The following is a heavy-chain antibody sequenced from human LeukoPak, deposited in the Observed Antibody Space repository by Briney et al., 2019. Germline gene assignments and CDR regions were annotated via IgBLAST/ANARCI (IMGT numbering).Heavy chain of an antibody. CDR1: GGSISSYY. D-gene: IGHD4-23*01. CDR3: ARVGAALGGGYYYGLDV. CDR2: ISYSGST. Sequence: SETLSLTCTVSGGSISSYYWSWIRQPPGKGLEWIGYISYSGSTNYNPSLKSRLTVSVDTSKNQLSLKLSSVTAADTAVYYCARVGAALGGGYYYGLDVWGQGTTVTVSS. V-gene: IGHV4-59*01. J-gene: IGHJ6*02.